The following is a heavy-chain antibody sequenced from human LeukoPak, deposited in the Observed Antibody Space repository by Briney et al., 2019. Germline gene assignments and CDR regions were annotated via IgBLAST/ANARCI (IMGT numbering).Heavy chain of an antibody. CDR3: ARGQPLIVGATFDY. V-gene: IGHV4-34*01. CDR1: GGSFSGYY. Sequence: SETLSLTCAVYGGSFSGYYWSWIRQPPGKGLEWIGEINHSGSTNYNPSLKSRVTMSVDTSKNQFSLKLSSVTAADTAVYYCARGQPLIVGATFDYWGQGTLVTVSS. CDR2: INHSGST. J-gene: IGHJ4*02. D-gene: IGHD1-26*01.